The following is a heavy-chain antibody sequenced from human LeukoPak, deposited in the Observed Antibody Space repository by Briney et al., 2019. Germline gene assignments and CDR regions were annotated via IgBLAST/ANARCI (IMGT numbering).Heavy chain of an antibody. J-gene: IGHJ4*02. CDR3: ARDFAREFTIDY. D-gene: IGHD3-10*01. CDR1: GFTFSNYN. Sequence: RPGGSLRLSCAASGFTFSNYNMNWVRQPPGKGLQWVSYISSSSNIIYYADSVKGRLTISRDNAKNSLFLQMNSLRAEDTAVYYCARDFAREFTIDYWGQGTLVTVSS. V-gene: IGHV3-48*01. CDR2: ISSSSNII.